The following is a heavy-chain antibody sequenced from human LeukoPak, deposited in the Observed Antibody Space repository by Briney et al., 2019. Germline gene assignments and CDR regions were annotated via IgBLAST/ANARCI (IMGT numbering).Heavy chain of an antibody. J-gene: IGHJ4*02. D-gene: IGHD3-10*01. V-gene: IGHV3-9*01. Sequence: PGGSLRLSCAASGFTFDDYAMHWVRQAPGKGLEWVSGISWNSGSIGYADSVKGRFTISRDNAKNSLYLQMNSLRAEDTALYYCAKDISPGRLPEFPDYWGQGTLVTVSS. CDR1: GFTFDDYA. CDR2: ISWNSGSI. CDR3: AKDISPGRLPEFPDY.